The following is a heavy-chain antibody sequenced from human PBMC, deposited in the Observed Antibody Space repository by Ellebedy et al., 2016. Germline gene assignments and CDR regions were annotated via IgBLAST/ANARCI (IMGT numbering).Heavy chain of an antibody. Sequence: SETLSLTXTVSGGSISSSSYYWGWIRQPPGKGLEWIGEINHSGSTNYNPSLKSRVTISVDTSKNQFSLKLSSVTAADTAVYYCARAEAVRGVKGMDVWGQGTTVTVSS. D-gene: IGHD3-10*01. CDR2: INHSGST. CDR1: GGSISSSSYY. J-gene: IGHJ6*02. V-gene: IGHV4-39*07. CDR3: ARAEAVRGVKGMDV.